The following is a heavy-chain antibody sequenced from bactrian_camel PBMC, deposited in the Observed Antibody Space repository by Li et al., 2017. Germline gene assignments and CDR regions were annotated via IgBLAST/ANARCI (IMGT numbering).Heavy chain of an antibody. D-gene: IGHD3*01. Sequence: VQLVESGGGSVQPGQSLTLSCTASEFNVSRGALGWFRQAPGQEREGVAATGRDTKTYYADFVKGRFTISQETAEDTVYLQMNSLKPEDTAMYYCAAAPWCSGGWNFANRYNYWARGPRSPSP. CDR1: EFNVSRGA. CDR2: TGRDTKT. V-gene: IGHV3S53*01. J-gene: IGHJ4*01.